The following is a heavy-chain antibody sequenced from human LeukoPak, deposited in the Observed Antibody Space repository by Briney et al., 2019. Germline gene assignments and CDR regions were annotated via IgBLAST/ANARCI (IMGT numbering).Heavy chain of an antibody. CDR3: ARVFGDEADTAMVTGY. CDR1: GYTFTGYY. V-gene: IGHV1-2*02. D-gene: IGHD5-18*01. Sequence: GASVKVSCKASGYTFTGYYMHWVRQAPGQGLEWMGWINPNSGGTNYAQKFQGRVTMTRDTSISTAYMGLSRLRSDDTAVYYCARVFGDEADTAMVTGYWGQGTLVTVSS. CDR2: INPNSGGT. J-gene: IGHJ4*02.